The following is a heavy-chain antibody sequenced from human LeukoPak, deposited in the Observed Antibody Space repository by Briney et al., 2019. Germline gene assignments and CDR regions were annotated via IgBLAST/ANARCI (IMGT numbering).Heavy chain of an antibody. V-gene: IGHV1-2*02. CDR2: INPNSGGT. CDR3: ARRVAHDYSNPFDY. Sequence: GASVKVSCKASGYTFTGYYMHWVRQAPGQGLEWMGWINPNSGGTNYAQKFQGRVTMTRDTSISTAYMELSRLRSDDTAVYYCARRVAHDYSNPFDYWGQGTLVTVSS. J-gene: IGHJ4*02. D-gene: IGHD4-11*01. CDR1: GYTFTGYY.